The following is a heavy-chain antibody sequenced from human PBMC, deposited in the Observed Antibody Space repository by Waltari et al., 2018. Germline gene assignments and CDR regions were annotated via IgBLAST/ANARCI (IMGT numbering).Heavy chain of an antibody. Sequence: EVVLLESGGGSVQPVGCLRLSCAGSGLNFKNYGMAWVRQSPGKGLEWVSSNSGNGDSTYYADSVKGRFTISRDNSKTTLFLQMNGLRASSSASHFCAPCATRGYYHVLDWGQGTAVTVSS. CDR3: APCATRGYYHVLD. CDR1: GLNFKNYG. D-gene: IGHD3-22*01. J-gene: IGHJ6*02. V-gene: IGHV3-23*01. CDR2: NSGNGDST.